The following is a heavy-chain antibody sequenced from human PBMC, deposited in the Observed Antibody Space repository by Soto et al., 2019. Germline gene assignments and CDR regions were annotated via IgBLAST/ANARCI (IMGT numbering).Heavy chain of an antibody. Sequence: ASLQVSCKASGYTFTSYGSSWVRQAPGQGLEWMGWVTAKNGNTNYAQKFQDRVTMTTDTSTSTAYMELRSLRSDDTAVYYCARGLPSGRVIVVVTAIPYYYGMDVWGQGTTVTVSS. CDR3: ARGLPSGRVIVVVTAIPYYYGMDV. CDR2: VTAKNGNT. V-gene: IGHV1-18*01. J-gene: IGHJ6*02. D-gene: IGHD2-21*02. CDR1: GYTFTSYG.